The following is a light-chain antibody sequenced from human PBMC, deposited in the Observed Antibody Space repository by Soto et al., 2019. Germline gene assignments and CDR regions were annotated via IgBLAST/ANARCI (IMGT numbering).Light chain of an antibody. CDR1: QSVSSSSY. V-gene: IGKV3-20*01. J-gene: IGKJ2*01. CDR3: RQYGSSPSYT. CDR2: GAS. Sequence: EIVLKQSPGTLSLSPGERATLSCRASQSVSSSSYLAWYQQKPGQAPRLLIYGASSRATGIPDRFSGSGSATDFTLTISRLEPEDFEVYYCRQYGSSPSYTFGQGTKLEIK.